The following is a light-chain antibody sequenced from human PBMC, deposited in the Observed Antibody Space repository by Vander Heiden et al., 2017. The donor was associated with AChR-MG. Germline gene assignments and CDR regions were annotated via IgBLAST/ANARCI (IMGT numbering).Light chain of an antibody. Sequence: QSALTQPASVSGSPGPSINISCTGTSSDVGGYHYVSWSQQHPGKAPKLMIYDGSTRPAGVSNRFSGSKSGNTASLTISGPQAEDEADYYCSAYTSSSSVVFGGGTKL. J-gene: IGLJ2*01. CDR1: SSDVGGYHY. CDR2: DGS. CDR3: SAYTSSSSVV. V-gene: IGLV2-14*01.